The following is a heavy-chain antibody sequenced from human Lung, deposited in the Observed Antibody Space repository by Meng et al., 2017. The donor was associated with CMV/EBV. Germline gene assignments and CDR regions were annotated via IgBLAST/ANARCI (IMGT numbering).Heavy chain of an antibody. CDR2: VYYDGSNQ. Sequence: SLKISXAPSGFIFSSSAMHWVRQAPGKGLEWVALVYYDGSNQYFSDSVRGRFYIARDNSQNTLFLEMNSLRGEVTGVYYCAKDRVAQWLAAEVDYYGMDSWGQGTTVTVSS. CDR1: GFIFSSSA. J-gene: IGHJ6*02. CDR3: AKDRVAQWLAAEVDYYGMDS. V-gene: IGHV3-33*06. D-gene: IGHD6-19*01.